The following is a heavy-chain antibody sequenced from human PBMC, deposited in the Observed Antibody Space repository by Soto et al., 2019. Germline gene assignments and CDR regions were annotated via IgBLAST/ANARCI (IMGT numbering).Heavy chain of an antibody. CDR2: ISDDGRNL. V-gene: IGHV3-30*18. CDR1: GFSFTRYG. D-gene: IGHD6-13*01. CDR3: GKDYYPLAAPQYLDVDV. Sequence: PGRSLRLSFAASGFSFTRYGMHWVRPAPGKGLEWVAVISDDGRNLHYGDSVRGRFTISRDNSQSTLYLQMNSLKPEDTAVYHCGKDYYPLAAPQYLDVDVWGQGTTVTVSS. J-gene: IGHJ6*02.